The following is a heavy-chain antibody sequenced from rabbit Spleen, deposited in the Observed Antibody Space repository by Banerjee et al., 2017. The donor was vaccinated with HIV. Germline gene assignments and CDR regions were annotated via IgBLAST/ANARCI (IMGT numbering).Heavy chain of an antibody. Sequence: EQLEESGGGLVKPEGSLTLTCKASGVSLNDKDVMCWVRQAPGKGLEWIACINIVTGKSVYASWAKGRFTMSRTSSSAVTLQMTSLAVADTATYFCARGGALWGPGAL. CDR2: INIVTGKS. CDR3: ARGGAL. CDR1: GVSLNDKDV. J-gene: IGHJ4*01. V-gene: IGHV1S45*01.